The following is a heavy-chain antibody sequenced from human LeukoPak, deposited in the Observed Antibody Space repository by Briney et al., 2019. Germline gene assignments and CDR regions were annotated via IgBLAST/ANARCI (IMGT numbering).Heavy chain of an antibody. Sequence: SETLSLTCTVSGGSISSSSYYWSWIRQPAGKGLEWIGRIYTSGSTNYNPSLKSRVTMSVDTSKNQFSLKLSSVTAADTAVYYCARGREMATIISWGIDYWGQGTLVTVSS. CDR2: IYTSGST. V-gene: IGHV4-61*02. J-gene: IGHJ4*02. CDR1: GGSISSSSYY. D-gene: IGHD5-24*01. CDR3: ARGREMATIISWGIDY.